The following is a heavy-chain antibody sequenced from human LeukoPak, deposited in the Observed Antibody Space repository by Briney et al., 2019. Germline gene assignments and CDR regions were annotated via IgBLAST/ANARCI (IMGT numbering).Heavy chain of an antibody. J-gene: IGHJ4*02. CDR1: GFIFSSYA. Sequence: GGSLRLSCAASGFIFSSYAMTWVRQAPGKGLEWVSGTGGSGDSTFYADSVKGRFTISRHNSKNTLYLQMNSLRAEDTAVYYCARVRWELLPHESYYFDYWGQGTLVTVSS. CDR3: ARVRWELLPHESYYFDY. CDR2: TGGSGDST. V-gene: IGHV3-23*01. D-gene: IGHD1-26*01.